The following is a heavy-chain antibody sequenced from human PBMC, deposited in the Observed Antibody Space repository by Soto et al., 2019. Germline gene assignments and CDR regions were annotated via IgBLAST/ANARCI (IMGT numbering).Heavy chain of an antibody. CDR3: ARDVGIAVAGTGLNWFDP. CDR2: ISAYNGNT. D-gene: IGHD6-19*01. Sequence: SVKVSCKASGYTFTSYGISWVRQANGQGLEWMGWISAYNGNTNYAQKLQGRVTMTTDTSTSTAYMELRSLRSDDTAVYYCARDVGIAVAGTGLNWFDPWGQGTLVTVSS. CDR1: GYTFTSYG. J-gene: IGHJ5*02. V-gene: IGHV1-18*01.